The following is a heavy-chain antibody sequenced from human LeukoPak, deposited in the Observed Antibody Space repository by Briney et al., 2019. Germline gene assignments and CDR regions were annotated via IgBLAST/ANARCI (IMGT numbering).Heavy chain of an antibody. CDR2: ISAYNGNT. V-gene: IGHV1-18*01. J-gene: IGHJ4*02. CDR3: ARDFTRVSSNLPSD. Sequence: ASVKVSCKASGYTFTSYGISWVRRAPGQGLEWMGWISAYNGNTNYAQKLQGRVTMTTDTSTSTAYMELRSLRSDDTAVYYCARDFTRVSSNLPSDWGQGTLVTVSS. CDR1: GYTFTSYG. D-gene: IGHD2-2*01.